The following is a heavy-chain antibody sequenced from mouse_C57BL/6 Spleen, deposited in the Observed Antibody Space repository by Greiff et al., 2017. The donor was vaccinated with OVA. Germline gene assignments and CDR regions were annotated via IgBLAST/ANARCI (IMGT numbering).Heavy chain of an antibody. V-gene: IGHV2-5*01. D-gene: IGHD1-1*01. Sequence: VKLQESGPGLVQPSQSLSITCTVSGFSLTSYGVHWVRQSPGKGLEWLGVIWRGGSTDYNAAFMSRLSITKDNSKSQVFFKMNSLQADDTAIYYCAKKGHSSYGYFDVWGTGTTVTVSS. CDR3: AKKGHSSYGYFDV. CDR1: GFSLTSYG. CDR2: IWRGGST. J-gene: IGHJ1*03.